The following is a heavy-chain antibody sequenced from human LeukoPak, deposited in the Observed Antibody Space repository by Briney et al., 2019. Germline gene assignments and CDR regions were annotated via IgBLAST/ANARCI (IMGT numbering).Heavy chain of an antibody. CDR1: GGSFSGYY. CDR2: INHSGST. V-gene: IGHV4-34*01. Sequence: PSETLSLTCAVYGGSFSGYYWSWIRQPPGKGLEWIGEINHSGSTNYNPSLKSRVTISVDTSKNQFSLKLSSVTAADTAVYYCARGSNWNYVYYYYYMDVWGKGTTVTVCS. CDR3: ARGSNWNYVYYYYYMDV. J-gene: IGHJ6*03. D-gene: IGHD1-7*01.